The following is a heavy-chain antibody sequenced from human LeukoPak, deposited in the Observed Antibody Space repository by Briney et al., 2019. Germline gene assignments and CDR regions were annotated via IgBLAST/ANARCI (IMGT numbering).Heavy chain of an antibody. D-gene: IGHD6-19*01. V-gene: IGHV1-2*02. CDR3: ARSEWLIHWFDP. CDR2: INPNSGGT. J-gene: IGHJ5*02. Sequence: ASVKVSCKASGYTFTGYYMHWVRQAPGQGLEWMGWINPNSGGTNYAQKFQGRVTMTRDTSISTAYMELSRLRSDDTAVYYCARSEWLIHWFDPWGQGTLVTVSS. CDR1: GYTFTGYY.